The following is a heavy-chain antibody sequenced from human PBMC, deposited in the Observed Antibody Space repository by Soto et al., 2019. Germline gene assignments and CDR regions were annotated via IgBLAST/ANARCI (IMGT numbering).Heavy chain of an antibody. V-gene: IGHV1-2*02. CDR1: GYTFTGYY. Sequence: ASVKVSCKASGYTFTGYYMHWVRQAPGQGLEWMGWINPNSGGTNYAQKFQGRVTMTRDTSIITAYMELSRLRPDATAVYSCARDPAYYEFWSGPSNCFVPWGQGTLVRVSS. CDR2: INPNSGGT. D-gene: IGHD3-3*01. CDR3: ARDPAYYEFWSGPSNCFVP. J-gene: IGHJ5*02.